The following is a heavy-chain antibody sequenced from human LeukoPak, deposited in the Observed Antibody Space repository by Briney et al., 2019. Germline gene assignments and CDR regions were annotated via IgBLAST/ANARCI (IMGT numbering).Heavy chain of an antibody. CDR1: GFTFTSYW. Sequence: GGSLRLSCAASGFTFTSYWMTWVRQAQGKGLEWVANIKQDGSEKYYVDSVKGRFTVSRDNAKNSLYLQMNSLRAEDTAVYYCARDLYGSGSYDYWGQGTLVTVSS. CDR2: IKQDGSEK. D-gene: IGHD3-10*01. CDR3: ARDLYGSGSYDY. V-gene: IGHV3-7*04. J-gene: IGHJ4*02.